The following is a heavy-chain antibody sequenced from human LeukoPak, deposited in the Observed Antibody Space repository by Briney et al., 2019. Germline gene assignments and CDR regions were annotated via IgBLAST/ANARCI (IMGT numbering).Heavy chain of an antibody. D-gene: IGHD5-24*01. CDR1: GGSISSGDYY. J-gene: IGHJ3*02. CDR2: IYYSGST. V-gene: IGHV4-30-4*08. CDR3: ARGISGGYNVCPDAFDI. Sequence: SQTLSLTCTVSGGSISSGDYYWSWIRQPPGKGLEWIGYIYYSGSTYYNPSPKSRVTISVDTSKNQFSLKLSSVTAADTAVYYCARGISGGYNVCPDAFDIWGQGTMVTVSS.